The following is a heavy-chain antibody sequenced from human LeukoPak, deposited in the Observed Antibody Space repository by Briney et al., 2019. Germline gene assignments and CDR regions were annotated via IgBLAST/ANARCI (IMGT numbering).Heavy chain of an antibody. J-gene: IGHJ4*02. CDR2: FDPEDGET. Sequence: SVNVACKVSGYTLTELSMHWVRQAAGKVIEWKGGFDPEDGETIYAQKCQGRVSMTEDTSTDTAYMELSSLRSEDTAVYYCATTPVRVRGVIIDYYFDNWGQGTLVTVSS. V-gene: IGHV1-24*01. CDR3: ATTPVRVRGVIIDYYFDN. CDR1: GYTLTELS. D-gene: IGHD3-10*01.